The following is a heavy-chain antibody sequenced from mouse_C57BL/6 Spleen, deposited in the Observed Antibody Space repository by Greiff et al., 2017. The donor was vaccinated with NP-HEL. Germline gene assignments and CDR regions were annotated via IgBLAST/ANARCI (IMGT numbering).Heavy chain of an antibody. CDR1: GYTFTSYW. CDR3: ARGCGSSYLAWFAY. J-gene: IGHJ3*01. V-gene: IGHV1-59*01. Sequence: QVQLQQPGAELVRPGTSVKLSCKASGYTFTSYWMHWVKQRPGQGLEWIGVIDPSDSYTNYNQKFKGKATLTVDTSSSTAYMQLSSLTSEDSAVYYCARGCGSSYLAWFAYWGQGTLVTVSA. D-gene: IGHD1-1*01. CDR2: IDPSDSYT.